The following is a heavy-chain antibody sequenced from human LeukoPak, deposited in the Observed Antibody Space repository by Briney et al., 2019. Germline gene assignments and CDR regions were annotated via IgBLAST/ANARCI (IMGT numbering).Heavy chain of an antibody. V-gene: IGHV3-30*07. CDR1: GVTFSNHA. D-gene: IGHD3-22*01. CDR3: VRDRGFYDTSPPD. J-gene: IGHJ4*02. CDR2: ISYDGSNK. Sequence: GRSLRLSCAASGVTFSNHALHWVRQAPGKGLEWVAVISYDGSNKHYADSVKGRFTISRDNSKNTLYLQMSSLRAEDTAVYYCVRDRGFYDTSPPDWGQGTLVTVSS.